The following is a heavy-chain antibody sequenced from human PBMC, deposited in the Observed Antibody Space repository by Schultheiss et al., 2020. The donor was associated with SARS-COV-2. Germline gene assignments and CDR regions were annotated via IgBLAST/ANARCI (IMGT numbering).Heavy chain of an antibody. D-gene: IGHD6-6*01. CDR1: GGSISSSNYY. J-gene: IGHJ6*03. CDR2: IYTSGST. CDR3: ARDHGNLPQNSSPGGYYYYMDV. Sequence: SETLSLTCTVSGGSISSSNYYWGWIRQPAGKGLEWIGRIYTSGSTNYNPSLKSRVTMSVDTSKNQFSLKLSSVTAADTAVYYCARDHGNLPQNSSPGGYYYYMDVWGKGTTVTVSS. V-gene: IGHV4-61*02.